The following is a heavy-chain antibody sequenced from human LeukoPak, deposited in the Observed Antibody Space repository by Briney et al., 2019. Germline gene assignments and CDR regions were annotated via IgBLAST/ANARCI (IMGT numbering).Heavy chain of an antibody. J-gene: IGHJ4*02. V-gene: IGHV3-74*01. CDR3: ARGTAGYHSSYFDY. CDR1: GFTFGSPW. CDR2: INSDGSAT. Sequence: GGSLRLSCAASGFTFGSPWMHWVRQAPGKGLVWVSRINSDGSATAYADSVKGRFTISRDNAENTLYLQMNSLRADDTAVYYCARGTAGYHSSYFDYWGQGTLVTVSS. D-gene: IGHD3-16*02.